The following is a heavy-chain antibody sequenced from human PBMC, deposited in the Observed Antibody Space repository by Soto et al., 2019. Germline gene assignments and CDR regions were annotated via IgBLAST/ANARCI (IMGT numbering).Heavy chain of an antibody. V-gene: IGHV4-39*01. Sequence: SETLSITCMVSGGSVSSSNYYWGWFRQPPGKGLEWIGSMYYSGSTYYNPSLKSRVTISVDKSKNQISLKLNSVTAADTAVYYCARLLPYCGSLDYWGQGILVTVS. D-gene: IGHD1-26*01. J-gene: IGHJ4*02. CDR1: GGSVSSSNYY. CDR2: MYYSGST. CDR3: ARLLPYCGSLDY.